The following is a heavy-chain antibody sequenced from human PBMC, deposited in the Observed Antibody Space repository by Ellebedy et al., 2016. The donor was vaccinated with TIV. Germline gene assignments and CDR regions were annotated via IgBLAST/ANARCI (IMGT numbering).Heavy chain of an antibody. V-gene: IGHV3-30*18. CDR3: AKQGIVVEPTTIGPDY. CDR1: GFTFSNYG. Sequence: GGSLRLSXAASGFTFSNYGMHWVRQAPGKGPEWVAVISYDGSDKNYADSVKGRFTISRDNSKNTVYLQMNSLRPEDTAVYYCAKQGIVVEPTTIGPDYWGQGTLVTVSS. J-gene: IGHJ4*02. CDR2: ISYDGSDK. D-gene: IGHD2-2*01.